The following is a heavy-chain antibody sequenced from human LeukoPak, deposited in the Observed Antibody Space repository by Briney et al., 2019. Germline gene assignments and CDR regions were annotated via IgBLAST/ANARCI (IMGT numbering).Heavy chain of an antibody. J-gene: IGHJ2*01. CDR1: GGSISSSSYY. D-gene: IGHD6-13*01. CDR2: IYYSGST. Sequence: PSETLSLTCTVSGGSISSSSYYWGWIRQPPGKGLEWIGSIYYSGSTYYNPSLKSRVTISVDTSKNQFSLKLSSVTAADTAAYYCARRGSSWSQGYFDLWGRGTLVTVSS. V-gene: IGHV4-39*01. CDR3: ARRGSSWSQGYFDL.